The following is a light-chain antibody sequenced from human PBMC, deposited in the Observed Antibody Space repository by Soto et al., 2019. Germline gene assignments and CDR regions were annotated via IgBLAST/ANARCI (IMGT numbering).Light chain of an antibody. CDR1: QSVSSN. Sequence: EIVMTQSPATLSVSPGERATLSCRASQSVSSNLAWYQQKPGQAPRLLIYGASTRATGIPARFSGSRSGTEFTLTISSLQSEDFAVYSCQQYNSWPYTFGQGTKLEIK. J-gene: IGKJ2*01. CDR3: QQYNSWPYT. V-gene: IGKV3-15*01. CDR2: GAS.